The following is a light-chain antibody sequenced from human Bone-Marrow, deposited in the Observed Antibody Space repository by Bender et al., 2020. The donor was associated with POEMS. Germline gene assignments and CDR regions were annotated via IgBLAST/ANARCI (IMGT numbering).Light chain of an antibody. CDR1: SSNIGAHA. Sequence: QSVLTQPPSASGTPGQRVTISCSGGSSNIGAHAVNWYQHLPGTAPKLLIYSSHRRPSEVPDRFSGSRSGTSASLAISGLQSEDEADYYCAVWDDSLSGWVFGGRTKLTVL. CDR3: AVWDDSLSGWV. CDR2: SSH. V-gene: IGLV1-44*01. J-gene: IGLJ3*02.